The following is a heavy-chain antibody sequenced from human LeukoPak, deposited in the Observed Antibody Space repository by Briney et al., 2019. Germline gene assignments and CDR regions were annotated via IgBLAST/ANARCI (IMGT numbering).Heavy chain of an antibody. D-gene: IGHD3-10*01. J-gene: IGHJ4*02. CDR2: IYPGDSDT. Sequence: PGESLKISCKVSGYSFTTYWIGWVRQMPGKGLEWMGIIYPGDSDTTYSPSFQGQVTISVDKSISTAYLQWNSLKTSDTAMYYCARHNLWFGDFFPEFDYWGQGTLVTVSS. CDR3: ARHNLWFGDFFPEFDY. CDR1: GYSFTTYW. V-gene: IGHV5-51*01.